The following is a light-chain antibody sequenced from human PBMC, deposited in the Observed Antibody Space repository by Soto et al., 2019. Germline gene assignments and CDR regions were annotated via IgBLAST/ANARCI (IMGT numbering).Light chain of an antibody. CDR3: SSYTSSSTRV. CDR2: EVS. Sequence: QSALTQPASVSGSPGQSITISCTGTSSDVGGYNYVSWYQQHPGKAPKLMIYEVSNRPSGVSNRFSGSKSGNTASLTITGLQDGDEADYNCSSYTSSSTRVFGGGTKLTVL. CDR1: SSDVGGYNY. V-gene: IGLV2-14*01. J-gene: IGLJ3*02.